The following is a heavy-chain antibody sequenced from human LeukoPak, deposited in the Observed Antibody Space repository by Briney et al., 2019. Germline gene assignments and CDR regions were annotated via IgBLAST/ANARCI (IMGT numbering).Heavy chain of an antibody. V-gene: IGHV3-7*01. J-gene: IGHJ4*02. D-gene: IGHD2-15*01. CDR1: GFTFSSYW. Sequence: GGSLRLSCAASGFTFSSYWMSWVRQAPGKGLEWVANIKQDGSEKYYVDSVKGRFTISRDNAKNSLYLQMNSLRAEDTAVYYCARGGGPIVGYCSGGSCYPIYQRPGYYFDYWGQGTLVTVSS. CDR2: IKQDGSEK. CDR3: ARGGGPIVGYCSGGSCYPIYQRPGYYFDY.